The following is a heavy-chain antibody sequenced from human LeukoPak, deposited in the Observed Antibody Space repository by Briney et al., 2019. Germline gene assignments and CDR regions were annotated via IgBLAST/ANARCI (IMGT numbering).Heavy chain of an antibody. CDR3: AGLADSVGATMYTFNV. V-gene: IGHV4-59*07. Sequence: SDTLSLPCTVSGHFNRRYYWSCIRQPPGKALEWIVYIYYSGSTNYKPSLKSRVTISIDTSKNQFSLKLSSVTAADTAVYYCAGLADSVGATMYTFNVWGQGTMVTVSS. J-gene: IGHJ3*01. CDR2: IYYSGST. CDR1: GHFNRRYY. D-gene: IGHD1-26*01.